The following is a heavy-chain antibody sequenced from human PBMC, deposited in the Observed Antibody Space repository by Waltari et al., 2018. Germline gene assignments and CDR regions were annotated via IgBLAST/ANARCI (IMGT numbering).Heavy chain of an antibody. V-gene: IGHV4-38-2*01. CDR1: GYSISSGYY. J-gene: IGHJ6*03. CDR3: ASDYSYMDV. Sequence: QVQLQESGPGLVKPSETLSLTCAVSGYSISSGYYWDWIRQPPGKGLEWIGSIYHSGSTYYNPSLKSRVTRSVDTSKIQFSLKLSSVTAADTAVYYCASDYSYMDVWGKGTTVTVSS. CDR2: IYHSGST.